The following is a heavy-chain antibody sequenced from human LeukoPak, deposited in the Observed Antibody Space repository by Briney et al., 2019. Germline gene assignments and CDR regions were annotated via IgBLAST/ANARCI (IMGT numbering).Heavy chain of an antibody. J-gene: IGHJ5*02. CDR2: INPSGGST. D-gene: IGHD6-13*01. V-gene: IGHV1-46*01. CDR3: ARGLLYSSSWYPNWFDP. Sequence: ASVKVSCTASGYTFTSYYMPWVRQAPGQGLEWMGIINPSGGSTSSAQKFQGRVTMTRDMSTITVYMERSSLRSEDTAVYYWARGLLYSSSWYPNWFDPWGQGTLVTVSS. CDR1: GYTFTSYY.